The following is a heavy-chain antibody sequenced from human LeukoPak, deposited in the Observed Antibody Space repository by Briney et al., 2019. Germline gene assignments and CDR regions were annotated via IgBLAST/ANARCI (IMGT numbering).Heavy chain of an antibody. D-gene: IGHD5-18*01. CDR2: IYSSGST. Sequence: SQTLSLTCTVSGGSISSGGYFWNWIRQLPGKGLEWIGYIYSSGSTYNLSLKSRVIISLDTSKNQFSLKLNSVTAADTAVYYCARGGKKTAMVTSWGQGTLVTVSS. J-gene: IGHJ4*02. CDR3: ARGGKKTAMVTS. V-gene: IGHV4-31*03. CDR1: GGSISSGGYF.